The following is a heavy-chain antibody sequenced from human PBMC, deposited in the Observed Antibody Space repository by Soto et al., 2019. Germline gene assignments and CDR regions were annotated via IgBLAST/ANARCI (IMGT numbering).Heavy chain of an antibody. J-gene: IGHJ4*02. V-gene: IGHV4-4*02. D-gene: IGHD2-15*01. CDR3: ATLPPSIVGVVLPIPS. CDR1: GGSISSTTW. Sequence: QVQLQQSGPRLARPSGTLSLTCVVSGGSISSTTWWTWVRQTPGKGLEWIGEVYHTGSTKYNPSLRNRVTRSLDKSTNPFALNLKSMTAADTAVYYCATLPPSIVGVVLPIPSWCQGPLVTVSS. CDR2: VYHTGST.